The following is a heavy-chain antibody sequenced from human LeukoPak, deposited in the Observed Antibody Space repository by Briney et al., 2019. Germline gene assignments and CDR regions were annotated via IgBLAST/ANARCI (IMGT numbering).Heavy chain of an antibody. D-gene: IGHD6-13*01. CDR3: AREQAGAAAGGYFDY. CDR1: GFTVSNNY. V-gene: IGHV3-53*05. Sequence: GGSLRLSCAASGFTVSNNYMSWVRQAPGKGLEWVSVIYSGGSTYYADSVKGRFTISRDNSKNTLYLQMNSLRGEDTAVYYCAREQAGAAAGGYFDYWGQGTLVAVSS. J-gene: IGHJ4*02. CDR2: IYSGGST.